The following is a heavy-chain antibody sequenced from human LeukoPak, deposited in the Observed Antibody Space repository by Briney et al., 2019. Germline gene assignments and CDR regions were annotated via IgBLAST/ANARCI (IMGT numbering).Heavy chain of an antibody. D-gene: IGHD3-3*01. CDR1: GGSISSCY. V-gene: IGHV4-59*01. Sequence: SETLSLTCTVSGGSISSCYWSWIRQPPGKGLEWIGYIYYSGSTNYNPSLKSRVTISVDTSKNQFSLKLSSVTAADTAVYYCARGVPTITIFGVVIHFDYWGQGTLVTVSS. J-gene: IGHJ4*02. CDR2: IYYSGST. CDR3: ARGVPTITIFGVVIHFDY.